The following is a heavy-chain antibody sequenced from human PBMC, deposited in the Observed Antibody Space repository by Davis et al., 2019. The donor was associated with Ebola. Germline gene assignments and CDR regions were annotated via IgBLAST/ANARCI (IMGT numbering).Heavy chain of an antibody. CDR3: ARDGSEMADTLYDAFDI. Sequence: GESLKISCAASGFTFSSYAMSWVRQAPGKGLEWVSAISVTGSSTYYADSVKVRFTISRDSSKNTVYLQMNSLRAEDTAVYYCARDGSEMADTLYDAFDIWGQGTMVTVSS. V-gene: IGHV3-23*01. CDR2: ISVTGSST. J-gene: IGHJ3*02. CDR1: GFTFSSYA. D-gene: IGHD5-24*01.